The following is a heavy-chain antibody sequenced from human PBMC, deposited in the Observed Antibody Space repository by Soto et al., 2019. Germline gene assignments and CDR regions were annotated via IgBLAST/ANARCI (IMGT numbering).Heavy chain of an antibody. CDR3: ARVLAIFGVVIDWFDP. J-gene: IGHJ5*02. V-gene: IGHV4-61*08. D-gene: IGHD3-3*01. CDR1: GGSVSSGVYY. Sequence: PSETLSLTCTVSGGSVSSGVYYWIWIRQPPGKGLEWIGYIYYSGSTNYNPSLKSRVTISVDTSKNQFSLKLNSVTAADTAVYYCARVLAIFGVVIDWFDPWGQGTLVTVSS. CDR2: IYYSGST.